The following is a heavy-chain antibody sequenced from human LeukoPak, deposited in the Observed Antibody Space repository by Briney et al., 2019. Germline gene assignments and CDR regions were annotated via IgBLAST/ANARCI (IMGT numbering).Heavy chain of an antibody. V-gene: IGHV3-48*03. CDR2: ISSSGSTI. CDR3: ARVNPTNSGFYTY. D-gene: IGHD3-22*01. CDR1: GFTFSSYE. Sequence: GGSLRLSCAASGFTFSSYEMNWVRQAPGKGLEWVSYISSSGSTIYYADSVKGRFTISRDNAKNSLYLQMNSLRAEDTAVYYCARVNPTNSGFYTYWGQGTLVTVSS. J-gene: IGHJ1*01.